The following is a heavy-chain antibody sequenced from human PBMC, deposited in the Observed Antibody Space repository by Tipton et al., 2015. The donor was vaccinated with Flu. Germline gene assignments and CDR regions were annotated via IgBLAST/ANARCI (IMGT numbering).Heavy chain of an antibody. CDR2: IRSKADAYAT. Sequence: SLRLSCAASGFSFSASAMQWVRRASGRGWEWLGRIRSKADAYATTYAASLKGRFTISRDTSKNTLFLQMNSLRVEDTAVYYCARVLQADYYYAVDVWGQGTTVAVSS. CDR1: GFSFSASA. CDR3: ARVLQADYYYAVDV. D-gene: IGHD6-19*01. V-gene: IGHV3-73*01. J-gene: IGHJ6*02.